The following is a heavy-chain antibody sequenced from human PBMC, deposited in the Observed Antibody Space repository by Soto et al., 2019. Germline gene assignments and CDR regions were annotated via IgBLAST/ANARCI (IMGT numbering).Heavy chain of an antibody. J-gene: IGHJ3*01. D-gene: IGHD3-22*01. CDR2: IYYSGT. V-gene: IGHV4-59*08. CDR1: GGSISSYY. CDR3: VGEANTYYYDSL. Sequence: SETLSLTCSVSGGSISSYYWSWIRQPPGKGLEWIAYIYYSGTSYNPSLKSRVTISVDTSKNQFSLKLSSVTAADTAVYYCVGEANTYYYDSLWGQGTMVTVSS.